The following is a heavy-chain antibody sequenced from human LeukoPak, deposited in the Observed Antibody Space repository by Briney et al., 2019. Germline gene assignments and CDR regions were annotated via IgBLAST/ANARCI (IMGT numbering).Heavy chain of an antibody. CDR2: ISSSSTFM. CDR3: ARERGAGLSSSWIDY. V-gene: IGHV3-11*06. CDR1: GFTFSDYH. D-gene: IGHD6-13*01. Sequence: GGSLRLSCAASGFTFSDYHMSWIRQASGKGLEWVSSISSSSTFMYYADSVKGRFTISRDNANNSLYLQMNSLRDEDTAVYYCARERGAGLSSSWIDYWGQGTLVTVSS. J-gene: IGHJ4*02.